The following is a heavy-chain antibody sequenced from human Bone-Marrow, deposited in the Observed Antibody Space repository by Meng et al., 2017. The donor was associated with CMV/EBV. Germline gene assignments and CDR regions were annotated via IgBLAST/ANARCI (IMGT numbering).Heavy chain of an antibody. CDR1: GYTFTSYG. V-gene: IGHV1-18*01. CDR2: ISAYNGNT. Sequence: ASVKVSCKASGYTFTSYGISWVRQAPGQGLEWVGWISAYNGNTNYAQKLQGRVTMTTDTSTSTAYMELRSLRSEDTAVYYCARVMVEARGIDGFDIWGQGTMVTVSS. J-gene: IGHJ3*02. D-gene: IGHD2-15*01. CDR3: ARVMVEARGIDGFDI.